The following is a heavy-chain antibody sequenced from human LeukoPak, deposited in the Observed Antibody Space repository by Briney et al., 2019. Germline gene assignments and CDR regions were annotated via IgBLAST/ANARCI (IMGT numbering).Heavy chain of an antibody. Sequence: GRSLRLSCAASGFTFSSYGMHWVRQAPGKGLQWVSYIGTTSNAIYYADSVKGRFTISRDNAKNLLYLQMNSLRAEDTAVYYCARGYPDWFDPWGQGTLVTVSS. V-gene: IGHV3-48*01. CDR1: GFTFSSYG. D-gene: IGHD2-2*01. J-gene: IGHJ5*02. CDR2: IGTTSNAI. CDR3: ARGYPDWFDP.